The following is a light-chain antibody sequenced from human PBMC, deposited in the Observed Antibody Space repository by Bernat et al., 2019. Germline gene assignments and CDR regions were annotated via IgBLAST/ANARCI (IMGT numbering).Light chain of an antibody. J-gene: IGKJ4*01. V-gene: IGKV1-16*02. CDR1: QGINNY. Sequence: DIQMTQSPSSLSASVGDRVTITCRASQGINNYLAWFQQKPGKAPKPLIYAASNLQSGVPSKFSGSASGTDFTLTISSLQPVDFATYYCQQYKSYPLNFGGGTRVEIK. CDR3: QQYKSYPLN. CDR2: AAS.